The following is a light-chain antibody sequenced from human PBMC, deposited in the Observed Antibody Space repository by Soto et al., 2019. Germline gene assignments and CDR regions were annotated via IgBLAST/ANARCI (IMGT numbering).Light chain of an antibody. Sequence: QSALTQPASVSGSPGQSITISCTGTSSDVGAYNLVSWYQQPPGTAPKVLIYDVSNRPSGVSYRFSGSKSGNTASLTISGLQAEDEADYYCSSYTGSSTVVFGGGTKLTVL. CDR3: SSYTGSSTVV. V-gene: IGLV2-14*01. J-gene: IGLJ2*01. CDR2: DVS. CDR1: SSDVGAYNL.